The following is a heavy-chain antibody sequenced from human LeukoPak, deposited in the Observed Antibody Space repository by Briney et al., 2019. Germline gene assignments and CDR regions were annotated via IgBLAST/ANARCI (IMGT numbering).Heavy chain of an antibody. V-gene: IGHV3-30*02. Sequence: PGGSLRLSCAASGFTFSSYGMHWVRQAPGKGLEWVAFIRYDGSNKYYADSAKGRFTISRDNSKNTLYLQMNSLRAEDTAVYYCANDQFSITMIVVVSPFDYWGQGTLVTVSS. CDR1: GFTFSSYG. CDR3: ANDQFSITMIVVVSPFDY. D-gene: IGHD3-22*01. J-gene: IGHJ4*02. CDR2: IRYDGSNK.